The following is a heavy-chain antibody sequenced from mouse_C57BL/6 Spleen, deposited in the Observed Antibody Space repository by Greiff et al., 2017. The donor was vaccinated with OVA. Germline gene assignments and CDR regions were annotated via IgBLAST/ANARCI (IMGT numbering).Heavy chain of an antibody. CDR2: INPNNGGT. J-gene: IGHJ1*03. CDR3: ARGGSSPWYFDV. V-gene: IGHV1-26*01. CDR1: GYTFTDYY. D-gene: IGHD1-1*01. Sequence: VQLQQSGPELVKPGASVKISCKASGYTFTDYYMNWVKQSHGKSLEWIGDINPNNGGTSYNQKFKGKATLTVDKSSSTAYMELRSLTSEDSAVYYCARGGSSPWYFDVWGTGTTVTVSS.